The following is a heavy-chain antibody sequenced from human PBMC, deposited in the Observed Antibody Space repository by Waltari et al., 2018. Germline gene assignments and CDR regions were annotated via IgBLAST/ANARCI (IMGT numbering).Heavy chain of an antibody. CDR3: ARDSTDPWGDYGRGDDSGPD. J-gene: IGHJ4*02. CDR2: IKQDGSEK. V-gene: IGHV3-7*01. Sequence: EVQLVESGGGLVQPGGSLRLSCAASGFTFSSYWMSWVRQAPGKGLEWVANIKQDGSEKYYVDSVKGRFTIARDNAKNSLYLQMNSLRAEDTAVYYCARDSTDPWGDYGRGDDSGPDWGQGTLVTVSS. CDR1: GFTFSSYW. D-gene: IGHD4-17*01.